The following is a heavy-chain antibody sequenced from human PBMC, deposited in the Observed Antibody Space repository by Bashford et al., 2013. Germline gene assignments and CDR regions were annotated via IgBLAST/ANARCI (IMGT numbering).Heavy chain of an antibody. V-gene: IGHV4-39*01. D-gene: IGHD3-22*01. CDR1: VAPSAVVVTY. CDR2: IYYSGST. J-gene: IGHJ4*02. CDR3: ARAESDSSGYYSHLRY. Sequence: SVDPVPSPALSLVAPSAVVVTYWGWIRQPPRKGLEWIGSIYYSGSTYYNRTLKSRVTISVDTSKNQFSLKLSSVTAADTAVYYCARAESDSSGYYSHLRYWGQGTLVTVSS.